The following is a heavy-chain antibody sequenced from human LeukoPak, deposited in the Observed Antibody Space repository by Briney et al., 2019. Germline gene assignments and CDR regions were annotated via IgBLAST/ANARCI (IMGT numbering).Heavy chain of an antibody. V-gene: IGHV4-34*01. CDR3: ARDWLVFGELFEEYNWFDP. D-gene: IGHD3-10*02. CDR1: GGSFSGYY. CDR2: INHSGST. Sequence: SETLSLTCAVYGGSFSGYYWSWIRQPPGKGLEWIGEINHSGSTNYNPSLKSRVTISVDTSKNQFSLKLSSVTAADTAVYYCARDWLVFGELFEEYNWFDPWGQGTLVTVSS. J-gene: IGHJ5*02.